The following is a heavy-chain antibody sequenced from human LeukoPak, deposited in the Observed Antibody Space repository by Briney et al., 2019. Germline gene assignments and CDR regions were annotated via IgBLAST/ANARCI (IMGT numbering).Heavy chain of an antibody. D-gene: IGHD3-22*01. CDR3: ARAQTDYYDSSGYYYFDAFDI. V-gene: IGHV3-21*01. CDR1: GFTFSSYS. Sequence: KPGGSLRLSCAASGFTFSSYSMNWVRQAPGKGLEWVSSISNSSSYIYYADSVKGRFTISRDNAKNSLYLQMNSLRAEDTAVYYCARAQTDYYDSSGYYYFDAFDIWGQGTMVTVSS. J-gene: IGHJ3*02. CDR2: ISNSSSYI.